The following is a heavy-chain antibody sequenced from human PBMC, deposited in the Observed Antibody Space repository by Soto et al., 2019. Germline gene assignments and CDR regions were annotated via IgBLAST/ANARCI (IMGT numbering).Heavy chain of an antibody. CDR1: GFTLSDHY. J-gene: IGHJ4*02. D-gene: IGHD1-26*01. CDR3: GRWTSGSPDC. CDR2: TRNKANNYIT. Sequence: EVQLVESGGGLVQPGGSLRLSCAASGFTLSDHYMDWVRQAPGKGLEWLGRTRNKANNYITEYATSVKGRFTISRDDSKNLVYLQLNSQKSEDTAVYYCGRWTSGSPDCWGQGTLVTVSS. V-gene: IGHV3-72*01.